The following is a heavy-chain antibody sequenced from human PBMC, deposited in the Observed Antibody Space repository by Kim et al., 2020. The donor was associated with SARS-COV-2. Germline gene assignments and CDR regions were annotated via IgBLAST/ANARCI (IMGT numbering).Heavy chain of an antibody. CDR3: ASSTVSSGRYFWGL. V-gene: IGHV4-4*09. Sequence: NPSLKGRVTISVDTSKNPFSLKLSSVTAADTAVYYCASSTVSSGRYFWGLWGQGTLVTVSS. J-gene: IGHJ4*02. D-gene: IGHD6-19*01.